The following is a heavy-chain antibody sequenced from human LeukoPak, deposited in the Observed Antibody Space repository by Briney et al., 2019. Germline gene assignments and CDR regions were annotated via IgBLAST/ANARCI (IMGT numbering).Heavy chain of an antibody. Sequence: PGGSLRLSCAASGFTVSSNYMSWVRQAPGKGLEWVANIKQDGSEKYYVDSVKGRFTISRDNAKNSLYLQMNSLRAEDTAVYYCARDGGAAAGYYYYYYMDVWGKGTTVTVSS. J-gene: IGHJ6*03. D-gene: IGHD6-13*01. CDR3: ARDGGAAAGYYYYYYMDV. CDR2: IKQDGSEK. CDR1: GFTVSSNY. V-gene: IGHV3-7*01.